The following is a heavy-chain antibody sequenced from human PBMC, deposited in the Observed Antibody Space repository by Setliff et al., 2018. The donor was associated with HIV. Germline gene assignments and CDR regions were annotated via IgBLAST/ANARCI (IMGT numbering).Heavy chain of an antibody. D-gene: IGHD4-4*01. CDR2: INPSDGTT. J-gene: IGHJ4*02. CDR3: VKEYHTEVTDTRVANYFDY. Sequence: ASVKVSCKASGGTFSIYAISWVRQAPGQGLEYMGIINPSDGTTDYTQKFQDRVTMTSDTSTSTVYMELRSLRSEDTAIYYCVKEYHTEVTDTRVANYFDYWGQGTLVTVSS. V-gene: IGHV1-46*01. CDR1: GGTFSIYA.